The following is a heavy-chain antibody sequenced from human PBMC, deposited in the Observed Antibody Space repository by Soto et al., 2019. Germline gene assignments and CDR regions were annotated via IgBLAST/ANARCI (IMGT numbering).Heavy chain of an antibody. Sequence: ASVKVSCKASGGTFSSYTISWVRQAPGQGLEWMGRIIPILGIANYAQKFQGRVTITADKSTSTAYMELSSLRSEDTAVYYCARGRYCSSTSCYPEDWFDPWGQGTLVTVSS. CDR3: ARGRYCSSTSCYPEDWFDP. D-gene: IGHD2-2*01. CDR2: IIPILGIA. J-gene: IGHJ5*02. V-gene: IGHV1-69*02. CDR1: GGTFSSYT.